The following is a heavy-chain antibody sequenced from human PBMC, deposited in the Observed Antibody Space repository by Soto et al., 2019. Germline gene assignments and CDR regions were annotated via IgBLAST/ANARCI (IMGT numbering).Heavy chain of an antibody. CDR2: INSDGSST. Sequence: GGSLRLSCAASGFTFSSYWMHWVRQAPGKGLVWVSRINSDGSSTSYADSVKGRFTISRDNAKNTLYLQMNSLRAEDTAVYYCARQLSSGWPYYYYGMDVWGQGTTVTVSS. D-gene: IGHD6-19*01. CDR1: GFTFSSYW. V-gene: IGHV3-74*01. J-gene: IGHJ6*02. CDR3: ARQLSSGWPYYYYGMDV.